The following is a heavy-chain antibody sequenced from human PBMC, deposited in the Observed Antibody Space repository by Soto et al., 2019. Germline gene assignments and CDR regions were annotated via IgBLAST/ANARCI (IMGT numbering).Heavy chain of an antibody. V-gene: IGHV4-39*01. CDR3: ARHSLALRKNNWFDP. J-gene: IGHJ5*02. Sequence: ETLSLTCTVSGDSIISSDFYWGWVRQPPGKGLEWIGSIFYLGSPYYNPSLKSRVTMSVDTSKNQFSLRLRSVTAADTALYFCARHSLALRKNNWFDPWGQGIMVTVSS. CDR2: IFYLGSP. D-gene: IGHD3-3*02. CDR1: GDSIISSDFY.